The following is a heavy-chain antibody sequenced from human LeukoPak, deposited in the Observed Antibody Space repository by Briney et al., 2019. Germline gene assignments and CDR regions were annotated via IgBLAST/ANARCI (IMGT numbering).Heavy chain of an antibody. Sequence: GESLKISCKGSGYSFTSYWIGWVRQMPGKGLEWMGIIYPGDSDTRYSPSFQGQVTISADKSISTAYLQWSSLKASDTAMYYCHLGYCSGGSCYPGDYWGQGTLVTVSS. CDR1: GYSFTSYW. CDR2: IYPGDSDT. CDR3: HLGYCSGGSCYPGDY. J-gene: IGHJ4*02. V-gene: IGHV5-51*01. D-gene: IGHD2-15*01.